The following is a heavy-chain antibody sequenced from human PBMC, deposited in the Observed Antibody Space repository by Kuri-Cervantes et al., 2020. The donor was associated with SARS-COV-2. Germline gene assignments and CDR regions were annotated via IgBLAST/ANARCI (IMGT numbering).Heavy chain of an antibody. J-gene: IGHJ4*02. CDR3: ARTPTVTTYYFDY. D-gene: IGHD4-17*01. Sequence: GESLKISCAASGFTLSSYGMHWVRQAPGKGLEWVAFIRYDGSNKYYADSVKGRFTISRDNSKNTLYLQMNSLRSEDTAVYYCARTPTVTTYYFDYWGQGTLVTVSS. CDR1: GFTLSSYG. CDR2: IRYDGSNK. V-gene: IGHV3-30*02.